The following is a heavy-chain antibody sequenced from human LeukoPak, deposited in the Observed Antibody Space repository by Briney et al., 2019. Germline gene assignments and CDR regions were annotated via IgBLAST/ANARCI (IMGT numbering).Heavy chain of an antibody. D-gene: IGHD5-18*01. Sequence: PSETLSLTCTVSGGSISSSSYYWGWIRQPPGKGLEWIGSIYYSGSTYYNPSLKSRVTISVDTSKNQFSLKLSSVTAADTAVYYCARVRRGYSYGYGNFDIWGQGTMVTVSS. V-gene: IGHV4-39*01. CDR3: ARVRRGYSYGYGNFDI. J-gene: IGHJ3*02. CDR1: GGSISSSSYY. CDR2: IYYSGST.